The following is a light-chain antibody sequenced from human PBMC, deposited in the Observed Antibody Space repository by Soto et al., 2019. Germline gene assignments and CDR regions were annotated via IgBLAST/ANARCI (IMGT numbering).Light chain of an antibody. CDR3: QHYKEYPWT. Sequence: DIQMTQSPSTLSASVGDRVTLTCRASQSISTWLAWYQQKPGKAPKLLIYKASNLESGVPSRFSGSGSGKEFTLTISSLQPGDFGTYYCQHYKEYPWTFGLGTKVEIE. J-gene: IGKJ1*01. V-gene: IGKV1-5*03. CDR1: QSISTW. CDR2: KAS.